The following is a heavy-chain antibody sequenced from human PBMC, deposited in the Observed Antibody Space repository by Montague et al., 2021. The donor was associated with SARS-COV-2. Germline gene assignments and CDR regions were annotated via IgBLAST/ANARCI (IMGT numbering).Heavy chain of an antibody. J-gene: IGHJ4*02. Sequence: SVKVSCKASGYPFTGYYMHWVRQAPGQGLEWMGWFNPISGVTNYAQQFQGRVTMTWDTSIDTAYMELSRLTSGDTAVYYCARVGHVQRKGDTTPPYDFDYWGQGTLVTVFS. CDR1: GYPFTGYY. D-gene: IGHD1-26*01. V-gene: IGHV1-2*02. CDR2: FNPISGVT. CDR3: ARVGHVQRKGDTTPPYDFDY.